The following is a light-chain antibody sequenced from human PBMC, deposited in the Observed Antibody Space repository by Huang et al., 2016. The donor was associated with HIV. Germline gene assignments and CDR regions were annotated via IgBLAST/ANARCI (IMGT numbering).Light chain of an antibody. CDR1: QDIYNY. CDR2: AAS. CDR3: LQHKHVHLPT. V-gene: IGKV1-17*03. Sequence: DIQMTQSPSAMSASVGERVTITCRASQDIYNYLAWFQQKPGKVPKRLIYAASSLQIGVPSRCSGSGSGQEFTLTINSLEPEDFATYYCLQHKHVHLPTFGQGTKVEIK. J-gene: IGKJ1*01.